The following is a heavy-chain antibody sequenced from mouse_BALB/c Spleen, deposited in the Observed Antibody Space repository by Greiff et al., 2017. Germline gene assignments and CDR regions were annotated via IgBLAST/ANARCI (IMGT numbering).Heavy chain of an antibody. J-gene: IGHJ3*01. D-gene: IGHD2-10*01. CDR3: ATPYPSWFAY. CDR1: GFPFSDYY. Sequence: EVQLVESGGGLVQPGGSLKLSCAASGFPFSDYYMYWVRQTPEKRLEWVATISDGGSYTYYPDSVKGRFTISRDNAKNNLYLQMSSLKSEDTAMYYCATPYPSWFAYWGQGTLVTVSA. V-gene: IGHV5-4*02. CDR2: ISDGGSYT.